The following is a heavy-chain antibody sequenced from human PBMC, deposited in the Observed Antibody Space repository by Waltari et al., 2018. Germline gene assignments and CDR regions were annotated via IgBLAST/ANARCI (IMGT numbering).Heavy chain of an antibody. CDR2: IRHSGST. V-gene: IGHV4-34*01. Sequence: QVQLQPWGAGLLKPSETLSLTCAVNGGSFRGYYWSWICHAPGQGMEWLGEIRHSGSTNYNSSVKGRVTIAVDTTKNQLALKLSSVTDADTAVYDCSRLRIGVAKGYFDYWGQGTLVTVSS. D-gene: IGHD6-19*01. J-gene: IGHJ4*02. CDR1: GGSFRGYY. CDR3: SRLRIGVAKGYFDY.